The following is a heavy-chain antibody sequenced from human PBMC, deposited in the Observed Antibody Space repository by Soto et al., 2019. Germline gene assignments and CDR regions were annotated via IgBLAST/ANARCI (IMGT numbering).Heavy chain of an antibody. D-gene: IGHD3-22*01. CDR2: IYYSGST. V-gene: IGHV4-61*01. J-gene: IGHJ4*02. CDR3: ARAYTYYYDSSGYYPFDY. Sequence: SETLSLTCTVSGGSVSSGSYYWSWIRQPPGKGLEWIGYIYYSGSTNYNPSLKSRVTISVDTSKNQFSLKLSSVTAADTAVYYCARAYTYYYDSSGYYPFDYWGQGTLVTVSS. CDR1: GGSVSSGSYY.